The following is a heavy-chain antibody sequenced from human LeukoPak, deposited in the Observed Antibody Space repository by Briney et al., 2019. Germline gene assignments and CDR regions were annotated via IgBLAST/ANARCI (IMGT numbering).Heavy chain of an antibody. V-gene: IGHV1-69*13. CDR2: IIPIFGTA. D-gene: IGHD6-13*01. J-gene: IGHJ6*02. CDR3: ARVGDSSSWYWYYYYGMDV. CDR1: GGTFSSYA. Sequence: SVNVSCKASGGTFSSYAISWVRQAPGQGLEWMGGIIPIFGTANYAQKFQGRVTITADESTSTAYMELSSLRSEDTAVYYCARVGDSSSWYWYYYYGMDVWGQGTTVTVSS.